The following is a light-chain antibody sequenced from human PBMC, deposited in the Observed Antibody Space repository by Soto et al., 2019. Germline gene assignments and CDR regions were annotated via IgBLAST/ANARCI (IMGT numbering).Light chain of an antibody. V-gene: IGLV2-11*01. J-gene: IGLJ2*01. CDR1: SSDIGGYYY. Sequence: QSVLTQPRSVSGSPRQSVTISCTGKSSDIGGYYYVSWYQQHPGKAPKLMVYDVTKRPSGVPDRFSGSKSGNTASLTITGLQAEDEADYYCCSYTGSYTFVFGGGTKVTVL. CDR2: DVT. CDR3: CSYTGSYTFV.